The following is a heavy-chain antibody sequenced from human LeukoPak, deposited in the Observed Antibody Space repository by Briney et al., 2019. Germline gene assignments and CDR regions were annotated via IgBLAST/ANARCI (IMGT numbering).Heavy chain of an antibody. D-gene: IGHD4-17*01. V-gene: IGHV3-64*01. J-gene: IGHJ4*02. Sequence: GGSLRLSCAASGFTFSSYAMHWVRQAPGKGLEYVSAISSNGGSTYYANSVKGRFTISRDNSKNTLYLQMGSLRAEDMAVYYCARGRGDYDFDYWGQGTLVTVSS. CDR3: ARGRGDYDFDY. CDR1: GFTFSSYA. CDR2: ISSNGGST.